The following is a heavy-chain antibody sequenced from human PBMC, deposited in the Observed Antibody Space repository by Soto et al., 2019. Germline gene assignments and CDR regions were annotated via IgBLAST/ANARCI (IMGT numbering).Heavy chain of an antibody. D-gene: IGHD3-16*02. CDR1: GGSISSYY. CDR2: IYYSGST. J-gene: IGHJ4*02. Sequence: SGTLSLTCTVSGGSISSYYWSWIRQPPGKGLEWIGYIYYSGSTNYNPSLKSRVTISVDTSKNQFSLKLSSVTAADTAVYYCARLESDYIWGSYRNYFDYWGQGTLVTVSS. V-gene: IGHV4-59*08. CDR3: ARLESDYIWGSYRNYFDY.